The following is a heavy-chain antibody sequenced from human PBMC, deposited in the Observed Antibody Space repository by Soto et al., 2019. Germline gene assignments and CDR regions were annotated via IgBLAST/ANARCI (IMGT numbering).Heavy chain of an antibody. D-gene: IGHD3-10*01. CDR1: GGSISSGGYY. CDR3: ATGEFITIAGLIASQPFAS. Sequence: SATLSLTCTVSGGSISSGGYYWSWIRQHPGKGLGWVGYISYSGSADYNPSLKSRVTISVDTSKNQFALKLSSVTAADTAVDSGATGEFITIAGLIASQPFASWGEGTLVTVS. CDR2: ISYSGSA. V-gene: IGHV4-31*03. J-gene: IGHJ4*02.